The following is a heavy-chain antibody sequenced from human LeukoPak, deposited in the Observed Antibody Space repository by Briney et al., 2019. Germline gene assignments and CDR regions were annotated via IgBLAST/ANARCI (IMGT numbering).Heavy chain of an antibody. J-gene: IGHJ5*02. CDR2: ISGSGGST. CDR3: AKSPLVPAAIDWFDP. Sequence: GESLRLSCAASGFTFSSYAMSWVRQAPGKGLEWVSAISGSGGSTYYADSVKGRFTISRDSSKNTLYLQMNSLRAEDTAVYYCAKSPLVPAAIDWFDPWGQGTLVTVSS. D-gene: IGHD2-2*02. V-gene: IGHV3-23*01. CDR1: GFTFSSYA.